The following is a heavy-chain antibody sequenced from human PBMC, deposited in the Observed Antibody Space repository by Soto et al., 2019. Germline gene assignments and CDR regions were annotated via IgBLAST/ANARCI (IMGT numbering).Heavy chain of an antibody. CDR3: AKDVFDYDILTGYYLS. CDR1: GFTFSSYA. Sequence: EVQLLESGGGLVQHGGSLRLSCAASGFTFSSYAMSWVRQAPGKGLEWVSAISGSGGSTYYADSVKGRFTISRDNSKNTLYLQMNSLRAEDTAVYYCAKDVFDYDILTGYYLSWGQGTLVTVSS. D-gene: IGHD3-9*01. J-gene: IGHJ4*02. CDR2: ISGSGGST. V-gene: IGHV3-23*01.